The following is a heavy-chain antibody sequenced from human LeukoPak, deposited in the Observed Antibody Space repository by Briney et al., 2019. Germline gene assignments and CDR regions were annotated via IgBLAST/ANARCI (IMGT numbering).Heavy chain of an antibody. J-gene: IGHJ4*02. V-gene: IGHV3-30*18. Sequence: GGSLRLSCAASGFTFSGYGMHWVRQAPGKGLEWVAVISYDGSNKYYADSVKGRFTISRDNSKNTLYLQMNSLRAEDTAVYYCAKDMYSNSWYYFDYWGQGTLVTVSS. CDR2: ISYDGSNK. D-gene: IGHD6-13*01. CDR3: AKDMYSNSWYYFDY. CDR1: GFTFSGYG.